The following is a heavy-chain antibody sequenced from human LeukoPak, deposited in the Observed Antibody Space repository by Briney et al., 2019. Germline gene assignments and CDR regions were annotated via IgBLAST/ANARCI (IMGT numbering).Heavy chain of an antibody. Sequence: GGSLRLSCAASGFTFSDTWLSWVRQAPGKGLEWVANINKDGGQKYYVDSVKGRFTISRDNSKNTLYLQMNSLRAEDTAVYYCAKRLSSSDIVVVVAAWAFDYWGQGTLVTVSS. D-gene: IGHD2-15*01. CDR3: AKRLSSSDIVVVVAAWAFDY. CDR1: GFTFSDTW. CDR2: INKDGGQK. V-gene: IGHV3-7*03. J-gene: IGHJ4*02.